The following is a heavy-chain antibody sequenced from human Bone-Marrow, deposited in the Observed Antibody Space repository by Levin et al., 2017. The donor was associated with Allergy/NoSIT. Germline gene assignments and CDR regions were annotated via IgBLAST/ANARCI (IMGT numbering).Heavy chain of an antibody. Sequence: LSLTCAASGFSFGNPWMSWVRQAPGKGLESVAYIKQDGSETYYVDSVKGRFTISRDNAKNSLYLQMNSLGAEDTAVYYCARLYFGSGSRYNPLDYWGQGNLVTVSS. D-gene: IGHD3-10*01. CDR3: ARLYFGSGSRYNPLDY. CDR2: IKQDGSET. CDR1: GFSFGNPW. J-gene: IGHJ4*02. V-gene: IGHV3-7*01.